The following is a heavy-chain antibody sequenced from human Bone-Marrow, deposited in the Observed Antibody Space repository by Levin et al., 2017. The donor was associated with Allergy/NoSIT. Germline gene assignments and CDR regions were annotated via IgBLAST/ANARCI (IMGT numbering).Heavy chain of an antibody. CDR2: MNANTGNT. Sequence: AGESLKISCKASGYVFTSNDINWVRQARGQGLEWMGWMNANTGNTGYAQKFQGRLTMTRDTSQSTGYMELSRLSSDDTAVYYCARGGGWIDIWGQGTLVTVSS. J-gene: IGHJ4*02. CDR1: GYVFTSND. D-gene: IGHD2-2*03. CDR3: ARGGGWIDI. V-gene: IGHV1-8*01.